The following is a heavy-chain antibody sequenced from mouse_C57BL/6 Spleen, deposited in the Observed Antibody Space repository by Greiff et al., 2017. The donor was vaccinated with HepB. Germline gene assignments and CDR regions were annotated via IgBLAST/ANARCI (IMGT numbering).Heavy chain of an antibody. Sequence: QVQLQQPGAELVKPGASVKMSCKASGYTFTSYWITWVKQRPGQGLEWIGDIYPGSGSTNYNEKFKSKATLTVDTSSSTAYMQLSSLTSEDSAVYYCAKQNSYYYGSGYFDVWGTGTTVTVSS. D-gene: IGHD1-1*01. V-gene: IGHV1-55*01. CDR1: GYTFTSYW. J-gene: IGHJ1*03. CDR3: AKQNSYYYGSGYFDV. CDR2: IYPGSGST.